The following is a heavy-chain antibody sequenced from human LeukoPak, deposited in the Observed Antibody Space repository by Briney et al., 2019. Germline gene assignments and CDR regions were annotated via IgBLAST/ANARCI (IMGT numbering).Heavy chain of an antibody. D-gene: IGHD2-15*01. CDR2: ISGSGGST. V-gene: IGHV3-23*01. J-gene: IGHJ4*02. Sequence: GGSLRLSCAASGFTFSSYAMSWVRQAPGKGLEWVSAISGSGGSTYYADSVKGRFTISRDNSKNTLYLQMNSLRAEDTAVYYCAKSWIVVVAAPLGYWGQGTLVTVSS. CDR3: AKSWIVVVAAPLGY. CDR1: GFTFSSYA.